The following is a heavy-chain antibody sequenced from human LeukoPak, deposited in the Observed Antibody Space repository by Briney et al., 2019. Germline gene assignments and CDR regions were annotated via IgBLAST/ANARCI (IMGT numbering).Heavy chain of an antibody. CDR3: AKDDFGSVDH. J-gene: IGHJ4*02. CDR2: ITVTGGVAAGNA. CDR1: GFTFSRFS. Sequence: GGSLRLSCAASGFTFSRFSMAWIRQAPGKGLEWVAQITVTGGVAAGNAYYRDSVKGRFTISRDNSKNTLYLEMNSLRAEDTAVYYCAKDDFGSVDHWGQGAPVTISS. D-gene: IGHD3-3*01. V-gene: IGHV3-23*01.